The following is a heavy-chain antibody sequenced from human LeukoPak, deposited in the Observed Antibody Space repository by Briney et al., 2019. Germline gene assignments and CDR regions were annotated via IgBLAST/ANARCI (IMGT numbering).Heavy chain of an antibody. Sequence: GGSLRLSCAASGFTVSSNYMSWVRQAPGKGLEWVSVIYRGGSTYYADSVKGRFTISRDNSKNTLYLQMNSLRAEDTAVYYCARAWYYYDSSGYRDWGQGTLVTVSS. CDR1: GFTVSSNY. V-gene: IGHV3-53*01. CDR3: ARAWYYYDSSGYRD. J-gene: IGHJ4*02. D-gene: IGHD3-22*01. CDR2: IYRGGST.